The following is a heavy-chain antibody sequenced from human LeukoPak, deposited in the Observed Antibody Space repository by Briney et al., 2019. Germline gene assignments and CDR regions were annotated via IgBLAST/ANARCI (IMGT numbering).Heavy chain of an antibody. J-gene: IGHJ3*02. CDR2: IYYSGST. D-gene: IGHD2-15*01. V-gene: IGHV4-59*12. CDR1: GGSISSYY. CDR3: ARDARYCSGGSCYVAFDI. Sequence: RSETLSLTCTVSGGSISSYYWSWIRQPPGKGLEWIGYIYYSGSTNYNPSLKSRVTISVDTSKNQFSLKLSSVTAADTAVYYCARDARYCSGGSCYVAFDIWGQGTMVTVSS.